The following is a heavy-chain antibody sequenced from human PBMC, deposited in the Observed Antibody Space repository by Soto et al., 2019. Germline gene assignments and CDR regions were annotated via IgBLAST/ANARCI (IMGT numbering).Heavy chain of an antibody. Sequence: PSETLSLTCTVSGGSISSSSYYWGWIRQPPGKGLEWIGSIYYSGSTYYNPSLKSRVTISVDTSKNQFSLKLSSVTAADTAVYYCARQSIAVAGRRRFDPWGQGTLVTVSS. J-gene: IGHJ5*02. CDR3: ARQSIAVAGRRRFDP. V-gene: IGHV4-39*01. CDR2: IYYSGST. CDR1: GGSISSSSYY. D-gene: IGHD6-19*01.